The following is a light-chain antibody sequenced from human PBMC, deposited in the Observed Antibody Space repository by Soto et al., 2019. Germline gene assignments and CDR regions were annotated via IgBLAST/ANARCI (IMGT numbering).Light chain of an antibody. CDR3: LQDFNYPWS. CDR1: QGIRRD. CDR2: GAS. J-gene: IGKJ1*01. Sequence: AIQMTQSPSSLSASVGDRVTITCRPSQGIRRDLDWYQQKQGKAPKLXIYGASNLQSGVPSRFSGSGSGAVFTRTISSLQPEDFETDDCLQDFNYPWSFGQGTKVDIK. V-gene: IGKV1-6*01.